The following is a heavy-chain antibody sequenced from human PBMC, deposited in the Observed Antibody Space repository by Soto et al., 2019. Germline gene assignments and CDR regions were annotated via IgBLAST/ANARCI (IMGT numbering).Heavy chain of an antibody. Sequence: GWSLRLSCSAAVLTLSSYIMNWVRHAPGKGLEWVSSISSSSSYIYYADSVKGRFTISRDNAKNSLYLQMNSLRAEDTAVYYCARIQDIVLMVYATGYYYMDVWGKGNTVTVSS. D-gene: IGHD2-8*01. CDR1: VLTLSSYI. CDR2: ISSSSSYI. J-gene: IGHJ6*03. V-gene: IGHV3-21*01. CDR3: ARIQDIVLMVYATGYYYMDV.